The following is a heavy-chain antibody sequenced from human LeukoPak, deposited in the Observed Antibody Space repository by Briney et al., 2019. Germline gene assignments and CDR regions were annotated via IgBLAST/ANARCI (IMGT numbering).Heavy chain of an antibody. J-gene: IGHJ4*02. Sequence: GGSLRLSCAASGFTFSSYSMNWVRQAPGKGLEWVSYISSSSSTIYYADSVKGRFTISRDNATNSLYLQMNSLRAEDTAFYYCAKAELGVDTFFDYWGQGTLVTVSS. CDR3: AKAELGVDTFFDY. CDR1: GFTFSSYS. D-gene: IGHD3-3*01. CDR2: ISSSSSTI. V-gene: IGHV3-48*01.